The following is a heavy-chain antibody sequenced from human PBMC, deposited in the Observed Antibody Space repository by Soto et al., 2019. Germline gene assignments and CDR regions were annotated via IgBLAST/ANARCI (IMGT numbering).Heavy chain of an antibody. Sequence: GPGAKKPGASVKVSCKASGYTFATSTISWLRQAPGQGPEWMGWIKAYSGNTNYAQKLQGRFTMTTDTSTSTAYMELRSLTTDDTAIYYCAIAVYGDDDYWGQGTLVTVSS. CDR3: AIAVYGDDDY. V-gene: IGHV1-18*01. CDR2: IKAYSGNT. D-gene: IGHD4-17*01. J-gene: IGHJ4*02. CDR1: GYTFATST.